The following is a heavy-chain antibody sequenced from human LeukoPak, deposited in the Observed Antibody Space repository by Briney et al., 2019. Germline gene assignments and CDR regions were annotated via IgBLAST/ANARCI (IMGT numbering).Heavy chain of an antibody. J-gene: IGHJ4*02. CDR2: IKQDGSEK. CDR3: ATSIRGSARFDY. Sequence: GGSLRLSCAASGFTISSYWMSWVRQAPGKGLEWVANIKQDGSEKYYVGSVKGRFTISSDNAKNSLYLQMNSLRAEDTAVYYCATSIRGSARFDYWGQGTLVTVSS. CDR1: GFTISSYW. D-gene: IGHD3-10*01. V-gene: IGHV3-7*02.